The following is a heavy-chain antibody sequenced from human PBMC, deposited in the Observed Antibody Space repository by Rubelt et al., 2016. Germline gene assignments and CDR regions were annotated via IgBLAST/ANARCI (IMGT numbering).Heavy chain of an antibody. CDR2: IYYSGST. J-gene: IGHJ6*02. V-gene: IGHV4-39*07. CDR3: ARAENYYYYGMDV. Sequence: EWIGSIYYSGSTYYNPSLKSRVTISVDTSKNLFSLKLSSVTAADTAVYYCARAENYYYYGMDVCGQGTTVTVSS.